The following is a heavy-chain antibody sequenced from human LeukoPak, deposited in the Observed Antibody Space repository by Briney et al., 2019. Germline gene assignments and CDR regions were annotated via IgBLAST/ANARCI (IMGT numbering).Heavy chain of an antibody. CDR3: ARVLAVAATRPFDK. Sequence: GGSLRLSCAASGFTFNNYWLYWVRQAPGEGLVWVSRINTDGSSVTYAEFVKGRFTISRDNAYNTLYLQMNNLRVDDTAVYYCARVLAVAATRPFDKWGQGTMVTLSS. D-gene: IGHD6-19*01. V-gene: IGHV3-74*03. CDR1: GFTFNNYW. CDR2: INTDGSSV. J-gene: IGHJ3*02.